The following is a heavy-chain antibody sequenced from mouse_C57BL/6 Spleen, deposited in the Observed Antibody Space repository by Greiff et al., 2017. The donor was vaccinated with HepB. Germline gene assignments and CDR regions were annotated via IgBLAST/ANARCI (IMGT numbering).Heavy chain of an antibody. V-gene: IGHV1-64*01. CDR2: IHPNSGST. J-gene: IGHJ2*01. Sequence: VQLQQSGAELVKPGASVKLSCKASGYTFTSYWMHWVKQRPGQGLEWIGMIHPNSGSTNYNEKFKSKATLTVDKSSSTAYMQLSSLTSEDSAVYYCASRDTTVVGNFDYWGQGTTLTVSS. CDR1: GYTFTSYW. CDR3: ASRDTTVVGNFDY. D-gene: IGHD1-1*01.